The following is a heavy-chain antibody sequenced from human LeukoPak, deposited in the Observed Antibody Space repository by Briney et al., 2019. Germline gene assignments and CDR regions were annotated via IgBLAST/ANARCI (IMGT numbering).Heavy chain of an antibody. V-gene: IGHV4-4*07. CDR2: IYTSGST. D-gene: IGHD3-3*01. Sequence: SETLSLTCTVSGGSISSYYWSWIRQPAGKGLEWIGRIYTSGSTNYNPSLKSRVTMSVDTSKNQFSLKLSSVTAADTAVYYCARDTYDFWRGYSPYNWFDPWGQGTLVTVSS. J-gene: IGHJ5*02. CDR1: GGSISSYY. CDR3: ARDTYDFWRGYSPYNWFDP.